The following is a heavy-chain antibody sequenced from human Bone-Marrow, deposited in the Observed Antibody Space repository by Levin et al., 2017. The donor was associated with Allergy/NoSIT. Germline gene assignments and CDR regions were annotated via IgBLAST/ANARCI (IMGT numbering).Heavy chain of an antibody. V-gene: IGHV3-23*01. CDR3: ATRGWGNTAG. CDR2: ISESGDST. Sequence: GGSLRLSCAASGFTFTHFAMSWVRQAPGKGLEWVSGISESGDSTYYADSVKGRFTISRDNSKNTLYLQMNSLRAEDTAVYYCATRGWGNTAGWGQGTLVTVSS. D-gene: IGHD3-16*01. CDR1: GFTFTHFA. J-gene: IGHJ4*02.